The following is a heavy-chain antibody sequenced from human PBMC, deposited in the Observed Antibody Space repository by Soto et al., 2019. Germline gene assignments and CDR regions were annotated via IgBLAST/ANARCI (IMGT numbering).Heavy chain of an antibody. CDR2: IIPILGIA. J-gene: IGHJ4*02. CDR3: AGDCSSTSCYNG. CDR1: GGTFSSYT. V-gene: IGHV1-69*02. Sequence: QVQLVQSGAEVKKPGSSVKVSCKASGGTFSSYTISWVRQAPGQGLEWMGRIIPILGIANYAQKFQGRVTITAVKSTSTAYMELSSLRSEDTAVYYCAGDCSSTSCYNGWGQGTLVTVSS. D-gene: IGHD2-2*02.